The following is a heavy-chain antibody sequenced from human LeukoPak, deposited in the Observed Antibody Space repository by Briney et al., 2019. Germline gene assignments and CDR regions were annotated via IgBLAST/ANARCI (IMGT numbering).Heavy chain of an antibody. CDR2: INSDGTST. Sequence: GGSVRLSCAASGFTFSSYWMQWVRQAPGKGLVWVSHINSDGTSTTYADSVKGRFTVSRDNAKSTLYLQMNSLRAGDTAVYYYARSLLGARFYPWGRGTLVTVSS. D-gene: IGHD1-26*01. J-gene: IGHJ5*02. CDR3: ARSLLGARFYP. CDR1: GFTFSSYW. V-gene: IGHV3-74*03.